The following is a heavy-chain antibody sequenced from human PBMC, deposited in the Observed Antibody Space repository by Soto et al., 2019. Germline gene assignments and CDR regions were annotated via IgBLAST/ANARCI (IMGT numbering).Heavy chain of an antibody. D-gene: IGHD3-22*01. Sequence: PSETLSLTCVVYGSSITSYYWSWLPQAPGKGLEWIAYIYYSGSTSYNPSLKSRVSISLDTSKNQFSLKLSSVTAADTAVYYCARTYDGSGPNSGGYGFDIWGQGTMVTVS. J-gene: IGHJ3*02. CDR2: IYYSGST. V-gene: IGHV4-59*01. CDR3: ARTYDGSGPNSGGYGFDI. CDR1: GSSITSYY.